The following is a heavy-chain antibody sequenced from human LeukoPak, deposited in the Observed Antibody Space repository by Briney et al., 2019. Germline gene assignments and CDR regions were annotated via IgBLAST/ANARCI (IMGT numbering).Heavy chain of an antibody. V-gene: IGHV1-46*01. CDR1: GYTFTSYY. D-gene: IGHD2-15*01. Sequence: ASVKVSFKASGYTFTSYYMHWVRQAPGQGLEWMGIINPSGGSTSYAQKFQGRVTMTRDTSTSTVYMELSSLRSEDTAVYYCARDQRGIYYFDYWGQGTLVTVSS. CDR3: ARDQRGIYYFDY. J-gene: IGHJ4*02. CDR2: INPSGGST.